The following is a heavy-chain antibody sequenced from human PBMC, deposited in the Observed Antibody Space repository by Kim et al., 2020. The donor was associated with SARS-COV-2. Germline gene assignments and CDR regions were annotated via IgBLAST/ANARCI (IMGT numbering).Heavy chain of an antibody. J-gene: IGHJ1*01. CDR3: ARSTLQSPRYFQH. V-gene: IGHV6-1*01. Sequence: AVSLKSRITINPGTSKNQFSLQLNSVTPEDTAVYYCARSTLQSPRYFQHWGQGTLVTVSS.